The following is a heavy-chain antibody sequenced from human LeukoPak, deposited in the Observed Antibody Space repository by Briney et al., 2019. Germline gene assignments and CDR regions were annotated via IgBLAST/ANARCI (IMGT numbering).Heavy chain of an antibody. Sequence: GGSLRLSCAASGFTFSSYEMNWVRQAPGKGLEWVSYISSSGSTIYYADSVNGRFTISRDSSKNTLYLQMNNLRAEDTAVYYCAKEGARIVETWNYFDDWGQGTLVTVSS. CDR2: ISSSGSTI. D-gene: IGHD5-12*01. J-gene: IGHJ4*02. CDR3: AKEGARIVETWNYFDD. CDR1: GFTFSSYE. V-gene: IGHV3-48*03.